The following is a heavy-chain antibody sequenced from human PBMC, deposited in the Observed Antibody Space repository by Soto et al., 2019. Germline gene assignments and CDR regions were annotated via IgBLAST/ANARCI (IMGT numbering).Heavy chain of an antibody. V-gene: IGHV3-23*01. CDR2: ISDSVGST. J-gene: IGHJ6*02. Sequence: PGGSLRHSYAASGFTFSSYGMSWVRQTPGKGLEWVSGISDSVGSTYYADSVKGRFTISRDNSKNTLYLQMNSLRAEDTAVYYCAKWGNDWGYYYYGMNVWGQGTTVTVSS. CDR1: GFTFSSYG. CDR3: AKWGNDWGYYYYGMNV. D-gene: IGHD7-27*01.